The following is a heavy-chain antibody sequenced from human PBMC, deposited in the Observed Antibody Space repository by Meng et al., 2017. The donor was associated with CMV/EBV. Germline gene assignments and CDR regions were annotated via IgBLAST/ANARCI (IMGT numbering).Heavy chain of an antibody. J-gene: IGHJ4*02. CDR1: GYTFTGYY. D-gene: IGHD2-15*01. CDR3: ARGKVDARSAVVLFDY. V-gene: IGHV1-2*02. Sequence: GYTFTGYYMHWVRQAPGQGLEWMGWINPNSGGTNYAQKFQGRVTMARDTSISTAYMELSRLRSDDTAVYYCARGKVDARSAVVLFDYWGQGTLVTVSS. CDR2: INPNSGGT.